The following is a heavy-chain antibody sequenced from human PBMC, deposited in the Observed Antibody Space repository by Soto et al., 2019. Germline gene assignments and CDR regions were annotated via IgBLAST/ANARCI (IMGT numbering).Heavy chain of an antibody. CDR2: MNPNSGKT. J-gene: IGHJ5*02. CDR1: GYTFTSYD. Sequence: RASVKVSCKASGYTFTSYDINWVRQATGQGPEWMGWMNPNSGKTDYAQKFQGRVTMTRDTSISTAYLELSSLTSDDTAVYYCARDLGYCSGGSCRNWFDPWGQGTLVTVSS. V-gene: IGHV1-8*01. D-gene: IGHD2-15*01. CDR3: ARDLGYCSGGSCRNWFDP.